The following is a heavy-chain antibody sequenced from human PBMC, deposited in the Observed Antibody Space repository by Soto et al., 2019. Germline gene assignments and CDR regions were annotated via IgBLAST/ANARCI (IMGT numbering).Heavy chain of an antibody. CDR1: GGTFSSYA. J-gene: IGHJ4*02. V-gene: IGHV1-69*13. Sequence: GASVKVSCKASGGTFSSYAISWVRQAPGQGLEWMGGIIPIFGTANYAQKFQGRVTITADESTSTAYMELSSLRSEDTAVYYCARDHYYDSSGYFVYWGQGTLVTVSS. CDR3: ARDHYYDSSGYFVY. CDR2: IIPIFGTA. D-gene: IGHD3-22*01.